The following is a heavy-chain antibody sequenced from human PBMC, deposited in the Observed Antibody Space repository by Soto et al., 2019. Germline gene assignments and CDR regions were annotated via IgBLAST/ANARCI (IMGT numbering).Heavy chain of an antibody. CDR2: ISGSGGSI. D-gene: IGHD1-1*01. CDR3: VKGYWKGDV. Sequence: EVQLLESGGGLVQPGGSLRLSCAASGFTFSTYAMNWVRQAPGNGLEWVSAISGSGGSIHYADSVKGRFTISSDNSKNTLYLQMNSLRDEDTAVYYCVKGYWKGDVWGQGTTVTVSS. CDR1: GFTFSTYA. J-gene: IGHJ6*02. V-gene: IGHV3-23*01.